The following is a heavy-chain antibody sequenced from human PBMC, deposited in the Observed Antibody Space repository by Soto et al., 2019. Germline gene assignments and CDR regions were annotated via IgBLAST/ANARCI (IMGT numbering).Heavy chain of an antibody. D-gene: IGHD6-19*01. CDR1: GFTFSSYW. CDR2: IKQDGSGK. Sequence: GGSLRLSCAASGFTFSSYWMSWVRQAPGKGLEWVANIKQDGSGKYYVDSVKGRFTISRDNAKNSLYLQMNSLRAEDTAVYYCASHRSGWYVRSWGQGTLVTVSS. J-gene: IGHJ4*02. CDR3: ASHRSGWYVRS. V-gene: IGHV3-7*01.